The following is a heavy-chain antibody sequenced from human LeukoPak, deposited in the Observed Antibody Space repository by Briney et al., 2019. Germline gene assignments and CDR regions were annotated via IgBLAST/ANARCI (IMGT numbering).Heavy chain of an antibody. V-gene: IGHV1-46*03. CDR3: ASILLNGAFDI. Sequence: ASVKVSCKASGYTFTSYYMHLVRQAPGQGLEWMGIINPSGGSTSYAQKFQGRVTMTRDTSTSTVYMELSRLRSEGTAVYYCASILLNGAFDIWGQGTIVTVSS. CDR2: INPSGGST. J-gene: IGHJ3*02. CDR1: GYTFTSYY. D-gene: IGHD2-21*01.